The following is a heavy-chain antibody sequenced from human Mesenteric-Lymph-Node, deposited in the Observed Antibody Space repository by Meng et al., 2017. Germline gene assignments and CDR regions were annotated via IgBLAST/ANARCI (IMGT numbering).Heavy chain of an antibody. Sequence: GGSLRLSCAASGFTFSSYAMSWVRQAPGKGLEWVSAISGSGGSTYYADSVKGRFTISRDNSKNTLFLQMNSLRVEDTAVYYCAKAALNTNSLFAYWGQGNLVNVAS. J-gene: IGHJ4*02. CDR2: ISGSGGST. CDR3: AKAALNTNSLFAY. V-gene: IGHV3-23*01. CDR1: GFTFSSYA. D-gene: IGHD1-1*01.